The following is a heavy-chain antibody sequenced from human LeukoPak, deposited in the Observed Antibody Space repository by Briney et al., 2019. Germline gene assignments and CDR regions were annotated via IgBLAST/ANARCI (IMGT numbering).Heavy chain of an antibody. Sequence: PSETLSLTCTVSGGSISSYYWSWIRQPPGKGLEWIAYLFYSGSTDYNPSLESRVTISVDTSKNQFSLKLRSVTAADTAVYYCATVAVIRGVTYFDYWGQGTLVTASS. J-gene: IGHJ4*02. D-gene: IGHD3-10*01. CDR2: LFYSGST. CDR3: ATVAVIRGVTYFDY. V-gene: IGHV4-59*01. CDR1: GGSISSYY.